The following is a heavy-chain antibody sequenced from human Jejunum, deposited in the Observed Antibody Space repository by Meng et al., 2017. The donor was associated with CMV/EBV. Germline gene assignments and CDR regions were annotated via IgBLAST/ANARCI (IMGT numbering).Heavy chain of an antibody. V-gene: IGHV3-23*01. J-gene: IGHJ4*02. Sequence: FATCAMHCVRLAPVTGLESVSGIRGTGVHPYYADSVQGPFTLSRDNSKNTLYLQMNSLRGEDTAVYYCAKDRLGSTAVPYFFDYWGQGTRGTVSS. CDR3: AKDRLGSTAVPYFFDY. D-gene: IGHD2/OR15-2a*01. CDR1: FATCA. CDR2: IRGTGVHP.